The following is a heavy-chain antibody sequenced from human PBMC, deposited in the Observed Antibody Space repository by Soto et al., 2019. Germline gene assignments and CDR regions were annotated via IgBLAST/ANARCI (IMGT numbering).Heavy chain of an antibody. Sequence: SPTLSLTCAISGDSVSSNTAAWNWIRSSPSRGLEWLGRTYYRSNWRHDYAVSVKSRITVNPDTSKNHFSLQLNSVTPDDTAVNYCARGVAGTCPFDYWGQGALVTVSS. CDR3: ARGVAGTCPFDY. D-gene: IGHD6-19*01. CDR2: TYYRSNWRH. CDR1: GDSVSSNTAA. V-gene: IGHV6-1*01. J-gene: IGHJ4*02.